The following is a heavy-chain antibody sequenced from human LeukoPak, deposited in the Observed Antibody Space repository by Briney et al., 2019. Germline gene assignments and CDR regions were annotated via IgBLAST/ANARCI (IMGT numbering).Heavy chain of an antibody. D-gene: IGHD6-19*01. CDR2: ISWNSGSI. Sequence: PGGSLRLSCAAPGFTFDDYAMHWVRQAPGKGLEWVSGISWNSGSIGYADSVKGRFTISRDNAKNSLYLQMNSLRAEDMALYYCAKSQWLVPDDAFDIWGQGTMVTVSS. CDR3: AKSQWLVPDDAFDI. J-gene: IGHJ3*02. CDR1: GFTFDDYA. V-gene: IGHV3-9*03.